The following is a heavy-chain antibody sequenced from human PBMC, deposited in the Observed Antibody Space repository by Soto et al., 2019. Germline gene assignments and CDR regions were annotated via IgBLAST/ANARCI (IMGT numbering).Heavy chain of an antibody. CDR2: INAGNGNT. V-gene: IGHV1-3*01. CDR3: ARDYGGSLPLYYYYGMDV. CDR1: GYTFTSYY. Sequence: ASVKVSCKASGYTFTSYYMHWVRQAPGQGLEWKGIINAGNGNTKYSQKFQGRVTITRDTSASTAYMELSSLRSEDTAVYYCARDYGGSLPLYYYYGMDVWGQGTTVTVSS. J-gene: IGHJ6*02. D-gene: IGHD1-26*01.